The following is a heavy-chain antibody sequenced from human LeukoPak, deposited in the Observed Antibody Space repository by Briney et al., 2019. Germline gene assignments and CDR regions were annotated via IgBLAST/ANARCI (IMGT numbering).Heavy chain of an antibody. D-gene: IGHD3-10*01. CDR2: ISYDGSNK. CDR1: GFTFSSYA. CDR3: AREYYGSGSSLDY. Sequence: GGPLRLSCTASGFTFSSYAMHGVRQAPGKGLEGVAVISYDGSNKYYADSVKGRFTISRDNSKNTLYLQMNSLRAEDTAVYYCAREYYGSGSSLDYWGQGTLVTVSS. J-gene: IGHJ4*02. V-gene: IGHV3-30*04.